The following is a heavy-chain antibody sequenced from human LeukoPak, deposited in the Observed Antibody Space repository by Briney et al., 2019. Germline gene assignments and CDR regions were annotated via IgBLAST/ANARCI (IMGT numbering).Heavy chain of an antibody. CDR2: ISWNSGTI. Sequence: GGSLRLSCAASGFTVSSNYMSWVRQAPGKGLEWVSGISWNSGTIDYADSVRGRFTISRDNAKNSLYLQMDSLRVEDTAFYYCAKDNRRHYTSGPNPDSLHWGQGALVTVSS. V-gene: IGHV3-9*01. J-gene: IGHJ4*02. CDR1: GFTVSSNY. CDR3: AKDNRRHYTSGPNPDSLH. D-gene: IGHD6-19*01.